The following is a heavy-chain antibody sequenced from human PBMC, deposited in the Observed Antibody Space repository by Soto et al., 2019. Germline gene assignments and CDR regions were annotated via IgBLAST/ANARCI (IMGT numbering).Heavy chain of an antibody. J-gene: IGHJ4*02. CDR3: ARMFHCSGGTCPFDY. V-gene: IGHV2-70*04. CDR1: GFSLSTSGMR. CDR2: IDWDDDK. Sequence: ESGPTLVNPTQTLTLTCTFSGFSLSTSGMRVSWIRQPPGKALEWLARIDWDDDKFYNTSLKTRLTISKDSSKNQVVLTMTNMDPVDTATYYSARMFHCSGGTCPFDYWGQGALVTVSS. D-gene: IGHD2-15*01.